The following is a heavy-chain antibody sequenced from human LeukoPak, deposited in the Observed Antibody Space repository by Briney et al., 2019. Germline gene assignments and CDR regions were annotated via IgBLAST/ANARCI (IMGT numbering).Heavy chain of an antibody. CDR2: INPSGGST. CDR3: AGGRFSGYGAD. CDR1: GYAFTDSY. D-gene: IGHD5-12*01. V-gene: IGHV1-46*01. Sequence: ASVKVSCKTSGYAFTDSYIHWVRQAPGQGLEWMGIINPSGGSTSYAQKFQGRVTMTRDMSTSTVYMELSSLTSDDTAVYYGAGGRFSGYGADWGQGTLVTVSS. J-gene: IGHJ4*02.